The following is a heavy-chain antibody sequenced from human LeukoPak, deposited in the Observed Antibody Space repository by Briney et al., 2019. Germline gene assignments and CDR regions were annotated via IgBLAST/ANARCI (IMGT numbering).Heavy chain of an antibody. CDR2: ISGSGGST. D-gene: IGHD3-10*01. Sequence: PGGSLRLSCAASGFTFSSYAMSWVRQAPGKGLEWVSAISGSGGSTYYADSVKGRFTISRDNSKNTLYLQMNSLRAEDTAVYYCAIRPYGSGSYYYYWGQGTLVTVSS. CDR3: AIRPYGSGSYYYY. V-gene: IGHV3-23*01. CDR1: GFTFSSYA. J-gene: IGHJ4*02.